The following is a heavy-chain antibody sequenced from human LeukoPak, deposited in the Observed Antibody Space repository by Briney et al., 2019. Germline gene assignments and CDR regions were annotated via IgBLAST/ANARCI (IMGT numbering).Heavy chain of an antibody. V-gene: IGHV4-59*01. CDR2: IYYSGST. CDR1: GGSISSYY. J-gene: IGHJ3*02. D-gene: IGHD6-25*01. Sequence: SETLSLTCTVSGGSISSYYWSWIRQPPGKGLEWIGYIYYSGSTNYNPSLKSRVTISVDTSKNQFSLKLSSVTAADTAVYYCASIGRLSKNAFDIWDQGTMVTVSS. CDR3: ASIGRLSKNAFDI.